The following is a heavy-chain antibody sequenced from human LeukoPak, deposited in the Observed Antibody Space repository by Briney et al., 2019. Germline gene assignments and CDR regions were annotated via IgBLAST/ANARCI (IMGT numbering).Heavy chain of an antibody. CDR1: GFTFSSYS. J-gene: IGHJ4*02. D-gene: IGHD6-19*01. Sequence: GGSLRLSCAASGFTFSSYSMNWVRQAPGKGLEWVSYISSTSSTIYYADSVKGRFTISRDNAKNSLYLQMDSLRAEDTAVYYCARAGLQQWLSFDNWGQGTLVTVSS. CDR3: ARAGLQQWLSFDN. CDR2: ISSTSSTI. V-gene: IGHV3-48*01.